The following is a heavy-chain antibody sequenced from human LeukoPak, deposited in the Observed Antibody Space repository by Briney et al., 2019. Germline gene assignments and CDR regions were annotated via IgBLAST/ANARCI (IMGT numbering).Heavy chain of an antibody. Sequence: GASVKVSCKVSGYIFTELSMHWVRQAPGKGLEWMGGFNPEDGESFYAQKFQGRVTLTEDTSADTAYMELSSLTFEDTAVYYCATDGSGDYLNHWGQGTLVTVPS. J-gene: IGHJ4*02. CDR3: ATDGSGDYLNH. D-gene: IGHD4-17*01. CDR2: FNPEDGES. V-gene: IGHV1-24*01. CDR1: GYIFTELS.